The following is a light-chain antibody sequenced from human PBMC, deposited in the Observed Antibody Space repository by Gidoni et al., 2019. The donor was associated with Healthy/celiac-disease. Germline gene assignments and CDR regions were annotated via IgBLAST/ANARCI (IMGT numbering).Light chain of an antibody. CDR3: QQYNSYSPC. V-gene: IGKV1-5*03. Sequence: DIQMTQSPSTLSASVGDRVTITCRASQSISSWLAWYQQKPGKAPKLLIYKASSLESGVPSRFSGSGSGTEFTLTISSLQPDDFATYYCQQYNSYSPCFXQXTKLXIK. J-gene: IGKJ2*03. CDR2: KAS. CDR1: QSISSW.